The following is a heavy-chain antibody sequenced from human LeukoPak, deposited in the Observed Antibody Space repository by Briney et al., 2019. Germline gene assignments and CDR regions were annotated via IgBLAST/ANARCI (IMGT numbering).Heavy chain of an antibody. D-gene: IGHD3-3*01. J-gene: IGHJ4*02. V-gene: IGHV3-15*01. CDR2: IRSKTDGGIT. CDR1: GFTFSNAW. CDR3: TTVAASGPLDY. Sequence: GGSLRLSCAASGFTFSNAWMSWVRQAPGKGLEWVGRIRSKTDGGITDYAAPVKGRFAISRDDSKNTLYLQMNSLETEDTAVYYCTTVAASGPLDYWGQGTLVTVSS.